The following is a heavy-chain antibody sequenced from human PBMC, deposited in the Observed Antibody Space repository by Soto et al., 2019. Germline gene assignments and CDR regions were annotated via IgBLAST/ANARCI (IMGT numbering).Heavy chain of an antibody. CDR1: GVSISSSF. CDR3: ERGHRAMEYYYYYGMDV. D-gene: IGHD5-18*01. V-gene: IGHV4-59*01. Sequence: SETLSLTCSVSGVSISSSFWSWIRQAPGKELEWIGYISYSGSTTYNPSLQSRITLSVETSKNQFFLREASVVAADTAVYYYERGHRAMEYYYYYGMDVWGQGTPVTVSS. CDR2: ISYSGST. J-gene: IGHJ6*02.